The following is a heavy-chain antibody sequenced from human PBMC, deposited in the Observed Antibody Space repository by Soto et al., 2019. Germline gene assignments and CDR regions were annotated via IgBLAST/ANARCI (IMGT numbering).Heavy chain of an antibody. CDR3: ARGYSGDDFRWFDP. CDR2: INHSGST. V-gene: IGHV4-34*01. CDR1: GGSFSGYY. Sequence: PSETLSLTCAVYGGSFSGYYWSWIRQPPGKGLEWIGEINHSGSTNYNPSLKSRVTISVDTSKNQFSLKLSSVTAADTAVYYCARGYSGDDFRWFDPWGQATLVTVSS. D-gene: IGHD5-12*01. J-gene: IGHJ5*02.